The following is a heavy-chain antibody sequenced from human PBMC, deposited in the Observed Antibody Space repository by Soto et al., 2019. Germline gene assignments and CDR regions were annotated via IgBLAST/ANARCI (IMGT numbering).Heavy chain of an antibody. CDR2: IIPIFGTA. V-gene: IGHV1-69*01. CDR3: ARDLGYYYDSSGYYGGNY. J-gene: IGHJ4*02. CDR1: GGTFSSYA. D-gene: IGHD3-22*01. Sequence: QVQLVQSGAEVKKPGSSVKVSCKASGGTFSSYAISWVRQAPGQGLEWMGGIIPIFGTANYAQKFQGRVTITADESTSTAYMELSSLRSEDTAVYYCARDLGYYYDSSGYYGGNYWGQGTLVTVSS.